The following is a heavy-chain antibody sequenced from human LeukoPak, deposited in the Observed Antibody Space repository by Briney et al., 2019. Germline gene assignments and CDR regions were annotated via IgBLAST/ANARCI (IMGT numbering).Heavy chain of an antibody. CDR3: ARGVNRYYDSRGYSVWFDP. Sequence: SETLSLTCTVSGGSISSGGYYWSWIRQHPGMALEWIGYIYYSGNTYYNSSLKSRLTISVDTSKNQFSLKLTSVTAADTAVYYCARGVNRYYDSRGYSVWFDPWGQGTLVTVSS. D-gene: IGHD3-22*01. J-gene: IGHJ5*02. V-gene: IGHV4-31*03. CDR2: IYYSGNT. CDR1: GGSISSGGYY.